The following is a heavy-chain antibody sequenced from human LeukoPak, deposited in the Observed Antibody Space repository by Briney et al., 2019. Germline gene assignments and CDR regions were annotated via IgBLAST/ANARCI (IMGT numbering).Heavy chain of an antibody. CDR1: GGFISSSSYY. Sequence: SETLSLTCTISGGFISSSSYYWSWIRQPPGKGLEWIGDIYYTGSTYYNASLKSRVSISIDTSNNHFSLKLSSVTAADTALYYCARRRYYDSTGYLDWGQGTLVTVSS. CDR3: ARRRYYDSTGYLD. V-gene: IGHV4-39*02. J-gene: IGHJ1*01. CDR2: IYYTGST. D-gene: IGHD3-22*01.